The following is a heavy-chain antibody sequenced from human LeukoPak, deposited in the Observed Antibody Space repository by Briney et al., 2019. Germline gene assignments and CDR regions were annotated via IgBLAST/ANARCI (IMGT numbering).Heavy chain of an antibody. J-gene: IGHJ5*02. Sequence: ASVTVSCKASGGTFSSYAISWVRQAPGQGLEWMGRIIPILGIANYAQKFQGRVTITADKSTSTAYMELSSLRSEDTAVYYCARDLWLGESESGWFDPWGQGTLVTVSS. CDR1: GGTFSSYA. D-gene: IGHD3-10*01. V-gene: IGHV1-69*04. CDR2: IIPILGIA. CDR3: ARDLWLGESESGWFDP.